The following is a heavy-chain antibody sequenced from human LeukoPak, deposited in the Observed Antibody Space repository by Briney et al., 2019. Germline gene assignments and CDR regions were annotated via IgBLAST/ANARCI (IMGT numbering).Heavy chain of an antibody. CDR3: ARDISISWFYS. D-gene: IGHD3-3*02. CDR1: GASISSDSNY. Sequence: PSETLSLTCTASGASISSDSNYWAWVRQPPGKGLQWIGSIYHTGSTFYNPSRKSRVSISIDSSKNQFSLKLSSITVADTALYYCARDISISWFYSCGQGALVSVSS. V-gene: IGHV4-39*07. CDR2: IYHTGST. J-gene: IGHJ5*01.